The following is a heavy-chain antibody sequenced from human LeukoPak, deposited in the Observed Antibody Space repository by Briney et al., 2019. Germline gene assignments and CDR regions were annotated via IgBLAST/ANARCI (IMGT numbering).Heavy chain of an antibody. J-gene: IGHJ4*02. D-gene: IGHD5-18*01. Sequence: GGALRLSCAASGFTVSSCSMNWVRQAPGRGLEWVSFISSGSTYIYYADSVKGRFTISRDNAKNSLYLQMNSLRAEDTAVYYCARVERGYNYGPFDYWGQGTLVTVYS. CDR2: ISSGSTYI. CDR3: ARVERGYNYGPFDY. CDR1: GFTVSSCS. V-gene: IGHV3-21*06.